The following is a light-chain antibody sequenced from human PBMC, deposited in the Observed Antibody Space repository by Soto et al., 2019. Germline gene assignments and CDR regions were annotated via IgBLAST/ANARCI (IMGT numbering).Light chain of an antibody. CDR3: ETWGSSDRV. CDR2: LEGSGSY. J-gene: IGLJ3*02. Sequence: QPVLTQSSSASASLGSSVKFTCTLSSGHSSNIIAWHQQQPGKAPRYLMKLEGSGSYNKGSGVPDRFSGSSSGADRYLTISNLQSEDEADYYCETWGSSDRVFGGGTKLTVL. V-gene: IGLV4-60*03. CDR1: SGHSSNI.